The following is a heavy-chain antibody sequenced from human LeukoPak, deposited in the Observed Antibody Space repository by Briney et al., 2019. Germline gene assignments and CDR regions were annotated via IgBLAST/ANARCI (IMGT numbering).Heavy chain of an antibody. CDR1: GFTFDDYA. CDR3: AKVFSIVGVTADH. Sequence: PGGSLRLSCAGSGFTFDDYAMHWVRQVPGKGLAWVSLISGDGGGTYYAGSVRGRFTISRDNSKNSLYLQMNSLRTEDTALYYCAKVFSIVGVTADHWGQGTLVTVSS. D-gene: IGHD2-21*02. CDR2: ISGDGGGT. V-gene: IGHV3-43*02. J-gene: IGHJ4*02.